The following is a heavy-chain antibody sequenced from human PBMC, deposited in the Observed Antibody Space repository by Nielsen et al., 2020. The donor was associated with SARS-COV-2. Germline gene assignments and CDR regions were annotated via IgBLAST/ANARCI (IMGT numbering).Heavy chain of an antibody. D-gene: IGHD6-13*01. J-gene: IGHJ6*02. CDR2: ISWNSGSI. CDR1: GFTFDDYA. V-gene: IGHV3-9*01. CDR3: AKAGVAAANYYYYGMDV. Sequence: SLKISCAASGFTFDDYAMHWVLQAPGKGLEWVSGISWNSGSIGYADSVKGRFTISRDNAKNSLYLQMNSLRAEDTALYYCAKAGVAAANYYYYGMDVWGQGTTVTVSS.